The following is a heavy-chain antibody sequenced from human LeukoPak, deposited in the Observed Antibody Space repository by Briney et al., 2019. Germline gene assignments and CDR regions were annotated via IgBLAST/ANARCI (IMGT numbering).Heavy chain of an antibody. V-gene: IGHV3-49*03. CDR2: IRRKAYGGTT. J-gene: IGHJ5*02. CDR1: GFAFGDYA. CDR3: ARGRAYSGSYWFDL. D-gene: IGHD1-26*01. Sequence: PGGSLRLSCTASGFAFGDYAVGWFRQAPGKGLEWVGFIRRKAYGGTTEYAASVKGRFTISRDDSKSIASLQMNSLKPEDTAVYYCARGRAYSGSYWFDLWGQGTLVTVSS.